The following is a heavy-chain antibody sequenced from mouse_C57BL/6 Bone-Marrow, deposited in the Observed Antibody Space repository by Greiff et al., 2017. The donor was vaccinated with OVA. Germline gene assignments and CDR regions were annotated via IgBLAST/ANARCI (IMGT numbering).Heavy chain of an antibody. V-gene: IGHV14-3*01. CDR2: IDPANGNT. J-gene: IGHJ2*01. Sequence: VQLQQSVAELVRPGASVKLSCTASGFNIKNTYMHWVRQRPEQGLEWIGRIDPANGNTKYAPKFQGKATITADTTSNTAYLQLSSLTSEDTAIYYCASPPCYYGSSYDYWGQGTTLTVST. D-gene: IGHD1-1*01. CDR1: GFNIKNTY. CDR3: ASPPCYYGSSYDY.